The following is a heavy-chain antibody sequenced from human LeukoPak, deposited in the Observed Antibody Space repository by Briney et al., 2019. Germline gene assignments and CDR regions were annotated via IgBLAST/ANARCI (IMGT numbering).Heavy chain of an antibody. Sequence: SGGSLRLSCTASGFTFGDYAMSWFRQAPGKGLECVGFIRSKAYGGTTEYAASVKGRFTISRDDSKSIAYLQMNGLKTDDTAVYCCTGLKGTGWPIDYWGQGTLVTVSS. D-gene: IGHD6-19*01. CDR3: TGLKGTGWPIDY. CDR2: IRSKAYGGTT. CDR1: GFTFGDYA. V-gene: IGHV3-49*03. J-gene: IGHJ4*02.